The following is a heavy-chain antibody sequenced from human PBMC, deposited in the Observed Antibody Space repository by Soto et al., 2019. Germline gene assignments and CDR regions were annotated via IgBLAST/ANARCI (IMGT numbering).Heavy chain of an antibody. D-gene: IGHD2-21*02. CDR1: GDTFTDYY. V-gene: IGHV1-46*01. J-gene: IGHJ4*02. CDR3: ARGGHVVVVTAALDY. Sequence: QVQLMQSGADVKKPGASVKVSCKASGDTFTDYYIHWVRQAPGQGLEWMGTVNPSGGHTTYAQHFLGRVTMTRDTSTSTRYMELTSLTSDDTAIYYCARGGHVVVVTAALDYWGQGTLVTVSS. CDR2: VNPSGGHT.